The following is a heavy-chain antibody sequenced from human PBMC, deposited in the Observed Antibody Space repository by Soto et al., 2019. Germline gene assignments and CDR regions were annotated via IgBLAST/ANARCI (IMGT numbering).Heavy chain of an antibody. CDR1: GYTFTGYY. Sequence: ASVKVSCKASGYTFTGYYMHWVRQAPGQGLEWMGWINPNSGGTNYAQKFQGRVTMTRDTSISTAYMELSRLRSDDTAVYYCARAYYYGPNGWFDPWGQGTLVTVSS. D-gene: IGHD3-10*01. V-gene: IGHV1-2*02. CDR3: ARAYYYGPNGWFDP. J-gene: IGHJ5*02. CDR2: INPNSGGT.